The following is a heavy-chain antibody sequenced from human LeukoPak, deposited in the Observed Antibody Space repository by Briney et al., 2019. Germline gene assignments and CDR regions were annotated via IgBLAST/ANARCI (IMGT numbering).Heavy chain of an antibody. V-gene: IGHV3-48*03. D-gene: IGHD1-26*01. Sequence: GGSLRLSCAASGFTFGNYEMNWVRQAPGKGLEWVSYISSSGRTTHYADSVKGRFTISRDNAKNSLYLQLNSLRVEDTAVYYWARDLGASAITGYWGQGTLVTVSS. CDR3: ARDLGASAITGY. CDR1: GFTFGNYE. CDR2: ISSSGRTT. J-gene: IGHJ4*02.